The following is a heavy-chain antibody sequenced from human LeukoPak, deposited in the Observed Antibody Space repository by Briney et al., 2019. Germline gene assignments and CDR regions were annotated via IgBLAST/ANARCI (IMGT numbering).Heavy chain of an antibody. V-gene: IGHV3-23*01. CDR1: GFTFSSYA. J-gene: IGHJ4*02. D-gene: IGHD2-15*01. Sequence: GGSLRLSCAASGFTFSSYAMSWVRQAPGKGLEWVSAISGRGGSTYSADSVKGRFTISRDNSKNTLYLQMNSLRAEDTAVYYCAKDGKYCSGCSCWRPADYYFDYWGQGTLVTVS. CDR3: AKDGKYCSGCSCWRPADYYFDY. CDR2: ISGRGGST.